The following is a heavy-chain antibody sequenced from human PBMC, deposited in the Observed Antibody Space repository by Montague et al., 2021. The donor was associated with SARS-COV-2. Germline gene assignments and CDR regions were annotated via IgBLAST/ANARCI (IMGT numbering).Heavy chain of an antibody. Sequence: RPEKNNDYAVSVKSRITINPDTSKNQFSLQLNSVTPEDTAVYYCARDDPYCTNGVCYTGNWFDPWGQGTLVTVSS. V-gene: IGHV6-1*01. D-gene: IGHD2-8*01. CDR2: RPEKNN. CDR3: ARDDPYCTNGVCYTGNWFDP. J-gene: IGHJ5*02.